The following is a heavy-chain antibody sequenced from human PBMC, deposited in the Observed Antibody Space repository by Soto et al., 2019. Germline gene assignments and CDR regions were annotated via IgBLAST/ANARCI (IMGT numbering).Heavy chain of an antibody. D-gene: IGHD6-13*01. J-gene: IGHJ6*02. V-gene: IGHV4-61*01. CDR2: IYYSGST. Sequence: SETLSLTCTVSGGSVSSGSYYWSWIRHPPGTGLEWIGYIYYSGSTNYNPSLKSRVTISVDTSKNQFSLKLSSVTAADTAVYYCARVTGYSSSRDYYYYYGMDVWGQGTTVTVSS. CDR1: GGSVSSGSYY. CDR3: ARVTGYSSSRDYYYYYGMDV.